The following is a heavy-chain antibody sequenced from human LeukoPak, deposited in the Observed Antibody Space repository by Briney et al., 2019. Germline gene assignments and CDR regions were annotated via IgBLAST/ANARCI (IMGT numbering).Heavy chain of an antibody. Sequence: SVKVPCKASGGTFSSYTISWVRQAPGQGLEWMGRIIPILGIANYAQKFQGRVTITADKSTSTAYMELSSLRSEDTAVYYCARDGGGGAAHFDYWGQGTLVTVSS. V-gene: IGHV1-69*04. J-gene: IGHJ4*02. CDR1: GGTFSSYT. D-gene: IGHD1-26*01. CDR2: IIPILGIA. CDR3: ARDGGGGAAHFDY.